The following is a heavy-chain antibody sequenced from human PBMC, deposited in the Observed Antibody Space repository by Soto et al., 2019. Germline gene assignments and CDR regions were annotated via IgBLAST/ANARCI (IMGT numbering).Heavy chain of an antibody. V-gene: IGHV3-48*03. CDR1: GFTFSSSV. Sequence: EVQLVESGGGLEQPGGSLRLSCAASGFTFSSSVMSWVRQAPGKGLEWVSDIGSRSSAIFYADSVKGRFSISRDNAKNSLYLQMNSLRAEDTAVYYCARFFGEYSYGQRYLGDWGQGTLVSVSS. CDR3: ARFFGEYSYGQRYLGD. J-gene: IGHJ4*02. CDR2: IGSRSSAI. D-gene: IGHD3-16*01.